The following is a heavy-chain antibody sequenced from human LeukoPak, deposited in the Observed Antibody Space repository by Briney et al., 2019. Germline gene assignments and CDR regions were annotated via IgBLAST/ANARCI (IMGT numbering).Heavy chain of an antibody. Sequence: ASETLSLTCTVSGGSIRSGDYYWNWIRQPPGKGLEWIGCIYYSGSTYYSPSLKSRLTMSLDTSRNQFSLKLSSVTAADTAVYYCARFSSSTWGFDFWGQGTLVTVSS. V-gene: IGHV4-30-4*01. CDR2: IYYSGST. J-gene: IGHJ4*02. CDR3: ARFSSSTWGFDF. CDR1: GGSIRSGDYY. D-gene: IGHD6-13*01.